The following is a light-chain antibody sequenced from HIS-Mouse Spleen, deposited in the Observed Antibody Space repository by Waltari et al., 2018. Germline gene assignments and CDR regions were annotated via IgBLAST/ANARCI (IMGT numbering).Light chain of an antibody. CDR1: SSDVGSYNL. Sequence: QSALTQPASVSGSPGQSITISCTGTSSDVGSYNLVSWYQQHPGKAPKLMIYEGSKRPSRVSKHFSGSRSCNTASRTISGLQAEDEADYYCCSYAGSKEVFGGGTKLTVL. CDR2: EGS. CDR3: CSYAGSKEV. V-gene: IGLV2-23*01. J-gene: IGLJ2*01.